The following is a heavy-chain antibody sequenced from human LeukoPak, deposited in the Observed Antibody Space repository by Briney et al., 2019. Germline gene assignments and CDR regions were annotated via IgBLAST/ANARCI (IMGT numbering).Heavy chain of an antibody. CDR2: ISSSGSTI. CDR1: GFTFSSYE. CDR3: ARGSPDYDFWSGYYDHNWFDP. J-gene: IGHJ5*02. V-gene: IGHV3-48*03. D-gene: IGHD3-3*01. Sequence: PGGSLRLSCAASGFTFSSYEMNWVRQAPGKGLEWVSYISSSGSTIYYADSVKGRFTISRDNAKNSLYLQMNSLRAEDTAVYYCARGSPDYDFWSGYYDHNWFDPWGQGTLVTVSS.